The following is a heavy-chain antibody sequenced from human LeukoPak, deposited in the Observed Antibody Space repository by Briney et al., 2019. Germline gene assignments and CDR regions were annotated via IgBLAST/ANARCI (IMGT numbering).Heavy chain of an antibody. J-gene: IGHJ5*02. Sequence: SETLSLTCSVSGGSISGYYWNWIRQPPGKGLEWIGFVSYTGATNYNPSLKSRVTMSVDTSKNQFSLKLRSVTAADTAVYYCARRDESSGYYYWFDPWGQGTLVTVSS. CDR3: ARRDESSGYYYWFDP. V-gene: IGHV4-59*08. CDR1: GGSISGYY. D-gene: IGHD3-22*01. CDR2: VSYTGAT.